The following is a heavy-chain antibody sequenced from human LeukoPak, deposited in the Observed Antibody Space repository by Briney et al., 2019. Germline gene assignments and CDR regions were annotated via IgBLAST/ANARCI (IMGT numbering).Heavy chain of an antibody. D-gene: IGHD4-11*01. CDR2: SGSTGST. Sequence: PGGSLRLSCAASGFTLSRYSMNWVRQAPGKGLEWVSLSGSTGSTYYADSVKGRFSISRDNSKNTVYLQMNSLRVEDTAVYYCARWRGSTVCDYWGQGTLVTVSS. J-gene: IGHJ4*02. CDR3: ARWRGSTVCDY. CDR1: GFTLSRYS. V-gene: IGHV3-23*01.